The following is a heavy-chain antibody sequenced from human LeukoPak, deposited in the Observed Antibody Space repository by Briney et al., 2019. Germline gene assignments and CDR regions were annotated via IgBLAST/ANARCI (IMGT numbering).Heavy chain of an antibody. V-gene: IGHV3-30-3*01. CDR1: GFTFSSYA. D-gene: IGHD2-21*02. CDR2: ISYDGSNK. CDR3: AGVLYYGGDCYSDY. Sequence: GGSLRLSCAASGFTFSSYAMHWVRQAPGKGLEWVAVISYDGSNKYYADSVKGRFTISRDNSKNTLYLQMNSLRAEDTAVYYCAGVLYYGGDCYSDYWGRGTLVTVSS. J-gene: IGHJ4*02.